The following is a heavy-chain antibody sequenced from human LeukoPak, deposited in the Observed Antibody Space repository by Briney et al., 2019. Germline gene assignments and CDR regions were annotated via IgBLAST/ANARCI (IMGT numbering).Heavy chain of an antibody. CDR1: GGSISSGDYY. CDR3: ARDQAQLRFLSDWYFDL. Sequence: SETLSLTCTVSGGSISSGDYYWSWIRQPPGKGLEWIGYIYYSGSTYYNPSLKSRVTISVDTSKNQFSLKLSSVTAADTAVYYCARDQAQLRFLSDWYFDLWGRGTLVTVSS. D-gene: IGHD3-3*01. J-gene: IGHJ2*01. CDR2: IYYSGST. V-gene: IGHV4-30-4*08.